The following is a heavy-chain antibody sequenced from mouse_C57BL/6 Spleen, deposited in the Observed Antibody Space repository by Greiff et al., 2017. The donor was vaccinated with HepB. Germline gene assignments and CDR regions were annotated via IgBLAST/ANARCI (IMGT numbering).Heavy chain of an antibody. Sequence: VKLQESGPELVKPGASVKISCKASGYAFSSSWMNWVKQRPGKGLEWIGRIYPGDGDTNYNGKFKGKATLTADKSSSTAYMQLSSLTSEDSAVYFCAIPYYGSSPYYFDYWGQGTTLTVSS. CDR1: GYAFSSSW. J-gene: IGHJ2*01. V-gene: IGHV1-82*01. D-gene: IGHD1-1*01. CDR2: IYPGDGDT. CDR3: AIPYYGSSPYYFDY.